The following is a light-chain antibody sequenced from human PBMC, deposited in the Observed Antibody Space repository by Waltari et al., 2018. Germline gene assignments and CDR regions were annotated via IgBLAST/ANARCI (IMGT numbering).Light chain of an antibody. V-gene: IGKV1-17*01. CDR3: QQGYSYPFT. J-gene: IGKJ3*01. CDR2: RAS. CDR1: QGIGNN. Sequence: DIQMTQSPSSLSASVGDTVTITCQASQGIGNNLNWYQQKPGKAPKLLIYRASSLQSGIPSRFSVIGSGTEFTVTISSLQPEDFATYYCQQGYSYPFTFGPGTKLDIK.